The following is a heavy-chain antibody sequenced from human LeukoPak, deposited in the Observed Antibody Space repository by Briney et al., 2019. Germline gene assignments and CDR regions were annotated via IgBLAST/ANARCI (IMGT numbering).Heavy chain of an antibody. Sequence: GGSLRLSCAASGFTFSNYGIHWVRQAPDKGLQWVAVISSDGSDKNYADSVKGRFTISRDNSKNTLFLQMNSLRPEDTGVYYCAKVGTTATTMYYFDNWGLGTLVTVSS. CDR3: AKVGTTATTMYYFDN. J-gene: IGHJ4*02. V-gene: IGHV3-30*18. D-gene: IGHD4-11*01. CDR2: ISSDGSDK. CDR1: GFTFSNYG.